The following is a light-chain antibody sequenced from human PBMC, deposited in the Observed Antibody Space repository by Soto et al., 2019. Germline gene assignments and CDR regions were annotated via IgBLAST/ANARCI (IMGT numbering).Light chain of an antibody. CDR2: DDR. CDR3: QVWDITGDPNYV. J-gene: IGLJ1*01. CDR1: NIGRKS. V-gene: IGLV3-21*02. Sequence: SYVLTQPPSVSVAPGQTASIACGGDNIGRKSVHWYQQKPRQAPGLVVYDDRDRPPGIPERFSGSNSGNTATLTINRVEAGDEADYYCQVWDITGDPNYVFGTGTKVTVL.